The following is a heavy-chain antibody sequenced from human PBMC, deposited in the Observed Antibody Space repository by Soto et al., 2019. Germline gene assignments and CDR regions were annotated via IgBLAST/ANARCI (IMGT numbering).Heavy chain of an antibody. Sequence: QVQLVQSGAEVKKPGASVQGSCKASGYNFTSSGIRWVRQEPGQGLEWMGWISAYNGNTNYAQKLQGRVTMTTDTSTSTAYMELRSLRSDDTAVYYCATDLAAGTCDYWGKGALVTVAS. D-gene: IGHD6-19*01. J-gene: IGHJ4*02. CDR1: GYNFTSSG. CDR3: ATDLAAGTCDY. V-gene: IGHV1-18*01. CDR2: ISAYNGNT.